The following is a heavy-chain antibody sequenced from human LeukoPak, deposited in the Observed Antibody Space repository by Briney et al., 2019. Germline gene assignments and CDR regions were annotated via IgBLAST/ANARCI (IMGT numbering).Heavy chain of an antibody. Sequence: GGSLRLSCAASGFIFSSYWMSWVRQAPGKGLEWVANIKQDGSEKYYVDSVKGRFTISRDNAKNTLYLQMNSLRAEDTAVYYCAREAAAAHPDYWGQGTLVVVSA. CDR2: IKQDGSEK. V-gene: IGHV3-7*05. CDR1: GFIFSSYW. J-gene: IGHJ4*02. D-gene: IGHD6-13*01. CDR3: AREAAAAHPDY.